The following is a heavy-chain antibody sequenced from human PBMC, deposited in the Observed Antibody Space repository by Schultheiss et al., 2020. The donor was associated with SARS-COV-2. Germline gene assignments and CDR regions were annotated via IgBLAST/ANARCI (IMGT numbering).Heavy chain of an antibody. CDR2: MNPNSGNT. CDR1: GYTFTSYD. V-gene: IGHV1-8*03. D-gene: IGHD2-15*01. Sequence: ASVKVSCKASGYTFTSYDINWVRQATGQGLEWMGWMNPNSGNTGYAQKFQGRVTITRNTSISTAYMELSSLRSEDTAVYYCARDMGKYCSGGSCYSGAFDIWGQGTMVTVSS. CDR3: ARDMGKYCSGGSCYSGAFDI. J-gene: IGHJ3*02.